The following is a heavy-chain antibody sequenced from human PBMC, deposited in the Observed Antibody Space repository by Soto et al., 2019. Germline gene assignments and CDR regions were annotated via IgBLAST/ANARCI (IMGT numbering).Heavy chain of an antibody. J-gene: IGHJ4*02. CDR3: VKTFGSGSYYNGYNY. V-gene: IGHV3-64D*06. CDR2: ISNYGGNT. D-gene: IGHD3-10*01. CDR1: GFTFSSFA. Sequence: PGGSLRLSCSASGFTFSSFAMHWVRQAPGKGLEYVSAISNYGGNTYYADSVKGRFTISRDDSKNTLYLQMSSLRAEDTAVYYCVKTFGSGSYYNGYNYWGQGTLVTVS.